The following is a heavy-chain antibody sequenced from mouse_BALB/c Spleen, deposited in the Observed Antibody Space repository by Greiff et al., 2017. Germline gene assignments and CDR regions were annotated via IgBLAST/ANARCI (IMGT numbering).Heavy chain of an antibody. Sequence: VQPQQSGPGLVKPSQSLSLTCSVTGYSITSGYYWNWIRQFPGNKLEWMGYISYDGSNNYNPSLKNRISITRDTSKNQFFLKLNSVTTEDTATYYCARESPRQLGRGAMDYWGQGTSVTVSS. D-gene: IGHD4-1*02. CDR1: GYSITSGYY. V-gene: IGHV3-6*02. J-gene: IGHJ4*01. CDR3: ARESPRQLGRGAMDY. CDR2: ISYDGSN.